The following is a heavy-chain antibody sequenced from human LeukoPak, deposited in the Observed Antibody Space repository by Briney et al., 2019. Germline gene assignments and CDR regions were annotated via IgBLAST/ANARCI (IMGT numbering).Heavy chain of an antibody. J-gene: IGHJ4*02. CDR1: GFSFNTFA. D-gene: IGHD3-22*01. V-gene: IGHV3-23*01. Sequence: PGGSLRLSCAASGFSFNTFAMHWVRQAPDKGLEWVSAISDNGHDTFYADSVKGRFTISRDNSKNAVYLQMNSLRAEDTAIYYCARDSRITMIMGYEDYWGQGTLVTVSS. CDR3: ARDSRITMIMGYEDY. CDR2: ISDNGHDT.